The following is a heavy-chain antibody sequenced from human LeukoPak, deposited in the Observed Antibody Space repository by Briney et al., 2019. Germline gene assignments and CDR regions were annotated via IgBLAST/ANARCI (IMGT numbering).Heavy chain of an antibody. CDR2: IKQDGSEK. CDR1: GFTFSSYW. J-gene: IGHJ4*02. Sequence: QPGGSLRLSCAASGFTFSSYWMSWVRQAPGKGLEWVANIKQDGSEKYYVGSVKGRFTISRDNPKNSLFLQMNSLTAEDTAVYYCARARGGYDLDYWGQGTLVTVSS. D-gene: IGHD5-12*01. CDR3: ARARGGYDLDY. V-gene: IGHV3-7*01.